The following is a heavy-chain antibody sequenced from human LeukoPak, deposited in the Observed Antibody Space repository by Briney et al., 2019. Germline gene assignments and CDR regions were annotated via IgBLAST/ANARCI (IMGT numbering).Heavy chain of an antibody. CDR1: GYTFTGYY. CDR2: INPNSGVT. D-gene: IGHD3-10*01. V-gene: IGHV1-2*02. CDR3: ARDYYGSGSYSYFHY. J-gene: IGHJ4*02. Sequence: ASVKVSCEASGYTFTGYYVHWLRQAPGQGLEWLGWINPNSGVTNYAQKFQGRVTMTRDTSISTAYMELSRLRSDDTAVYYCARDYYGSGSYSYFHYWGEGTQVTVSS.